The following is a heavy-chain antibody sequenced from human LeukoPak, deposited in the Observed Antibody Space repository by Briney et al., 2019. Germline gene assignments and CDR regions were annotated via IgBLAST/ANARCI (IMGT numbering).Heavy chain of an antibody. D-gene: IGHD1-26*01. CDR3: ARCLLGTTSPADAFDI. CDR2: IYSSGST. J-gene: IGHJ3*02. V-gene: IGHV4-39*01. Sequence: SETLSLTCTVSGGSISSSSYYWGWIRQPPGKGLEWIGSIYSSGSTYYNPSLKSRVTISVDTSKNQFPLKLSSVTAADTAVYYCARCLLGTTSPADAFDIWGQGTMVTVSS. CDR1: GGSISSSSYY.